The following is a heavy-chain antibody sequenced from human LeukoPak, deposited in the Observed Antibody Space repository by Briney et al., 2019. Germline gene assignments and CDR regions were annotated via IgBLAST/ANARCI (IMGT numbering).Heavy chain of an antibody. J-gene: IGHJ4*02. CDR1: GFTFSTYN. CDR3: ARDQYYYDSSGYFYDF. Sequence: GGSLRLSCAASGFTFSTYNMNWVRQAPGKGLEWVSSISSSGSYIYYADSLKGRFTISRDNAKNSLYLQMNSLRVEDTAVYYCARDQYYYDSSGYFYDFWGQGTLVTVSS. V-gene: IGHV3-21*01. D-gene: IGHD3-22*01. CDR2: ISSSGSYI.